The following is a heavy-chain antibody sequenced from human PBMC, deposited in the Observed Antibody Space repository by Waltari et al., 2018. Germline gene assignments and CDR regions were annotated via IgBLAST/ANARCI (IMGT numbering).Heavy chain of an antibody. CDR2: INHSGST. CDR1: GGSFSGYY. CDR3: ARVSGYYYDNDAFDI. J-gene: IGHJ3*02. D-gene: IGHD3-22*01. Sequence: QVQLQQWGAGLLKPSETLSLTCAVYGGSFSGYYWSWIRQPPGKGLEWIGEINHSGSTNYNPSLKSRVTISVDTSKNQFSLKLSSVTAADTAVYYCARVSGYYYDNDAFDIWGQGTMVTVSS. V-gene: IGHV4-34*01.